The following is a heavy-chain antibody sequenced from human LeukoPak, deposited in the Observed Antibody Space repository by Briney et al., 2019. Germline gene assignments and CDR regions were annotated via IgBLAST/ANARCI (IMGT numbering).Heavy chain of an antibody. CDR1: GFTFTTYW. D-gene: IGHD2-15*01. CDR3: AREEYQVLLD. J-gene: IGHJ4*02. CDR2: INQDGTEK. Sequence: PGGSLRLSCAASGFTFTTYWMSWVRQLPGKGLEWVANINQDGTEKYYVDSVKGRFTISRDNAKNSLDLQMNSLRVEDTGIYYCAREEYQVLLDWGQGVLVTVAS. V-gene: IGHV3-7*01.